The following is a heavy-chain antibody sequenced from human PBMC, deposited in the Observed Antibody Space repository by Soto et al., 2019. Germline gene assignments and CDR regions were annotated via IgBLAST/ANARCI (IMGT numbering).Heavy chain of an antibody. CDR1: GFPFSSFN. J-gene: IGHJ4*02. D-gene: IGHD2-2*01. CDR3: ARDLGVVVVPAARGVFDC. CDR2: ISHRSNYM. Sequence: EVQLVESGGGLVKPGGSLRLSCAASGFPFSSFNMNCVRQAPGKGLEWVSSISHRSNYMYNADSVKGLFTIYRDNAKHSLYLHMSTMRAEDTAVYYCARDLGVVVVPAARGVFDCCGLGTRVTVSS. V-gene: IGHV3-21*01.